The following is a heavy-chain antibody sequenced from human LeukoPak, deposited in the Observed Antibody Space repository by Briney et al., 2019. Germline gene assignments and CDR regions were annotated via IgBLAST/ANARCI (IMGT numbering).Heavy chain of an antibody. CDR1: GFTFSSYS. CDR3: AREVLDVVEPATNTVDY. J-gene: IGHJ4*02. CDR2: ISSSTSHI. Sequence: GGSLRLSCAASGFTFSSYSMNWIRQAPGKGLEWVSSISSSTSHIYYADSVKDRFVVSRDNAKNLLFLQMNSLRVEDTALYFCAREVLDVVEPATNTVDYWGQGTRVTVSS. V-gene: IGHV3-21*01. D-gene: IGHD2-2*01.